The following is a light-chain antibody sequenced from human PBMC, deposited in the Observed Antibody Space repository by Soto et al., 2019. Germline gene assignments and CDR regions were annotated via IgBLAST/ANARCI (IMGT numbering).Light chain of an antibody. V-gene: IGLV3-21*02. CDR1: NIGSKS. Sequence: SYELTQPPSVSVAPGQTARIPCGGTNIGSKSVHWYQQRPGQAPVMVVYDDSDRPSGIPERFSGSNSADTPTRSISRVEAGDEVDYYCQVWDRESEHYVFGTGTKVTVL. J-gene: IGLJ1*01. CDR3: QVWDRESEHYV. CDR2: DDS.